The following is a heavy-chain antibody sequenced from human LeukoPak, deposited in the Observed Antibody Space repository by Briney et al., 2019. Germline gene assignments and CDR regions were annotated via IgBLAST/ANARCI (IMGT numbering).Heavy chain of an antibody. D-gene: IGHD2-8*01. CDR3: AREDGQGMDY. CDR2: ISSSSSYI. CDR1: GFTLSSYS. V-gene: IGHV3-21*01. Sequence: PGGSLRLSCAASGFTLSSYSMNWVRQAPGKGLEWVSSISSSSSYIYYADSLKGRFTISRDNAKNSLFLQMNSLRAEDTAVYYCAREDGQGMDYWGQGTLVTVSS. J-gene: IGHJ4*02.